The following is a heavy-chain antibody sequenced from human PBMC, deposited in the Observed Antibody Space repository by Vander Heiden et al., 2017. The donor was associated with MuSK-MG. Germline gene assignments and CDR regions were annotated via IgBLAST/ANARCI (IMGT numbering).Heavy chain of an antibody. Sequence: EVQLVQSGAEVKTPGESLKISCTGSGYSFTSYWIGWVRQLPGKGLEWMGIIYPGDSDTRYSPSFQGQVTIAADKSISTAYLQWSSLKASDTAMYYCARQLRYCSGGSCAGDYDYYYGMDVWGQGTTVTVSS. CDR2: IYPGDSDT. D-gene: IGHD2-15*01. CDR3: ARQLRYCSGGSCAGDYDYYYGMDV. J-gene: IGHJ6*02. V-gene: IGHV5-51*01. CDR1: GYSFTSYW.